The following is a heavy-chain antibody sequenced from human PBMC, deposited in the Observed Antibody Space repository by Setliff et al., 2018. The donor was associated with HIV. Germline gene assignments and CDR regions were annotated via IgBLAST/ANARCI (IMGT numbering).Heavy chain of an antibody. CDR2: GNAGNGNT. V-gene: IGHV1-3*01. Sequence: GASVKVSCKASGYTFTSWGGGGGGGGGGGGLEWVGWGNAGNGNTKYSQKFQGRVTITRDTSASTAYMELSSLRPEDTAVYYCARDFQWSTVNTPLNYQYGMDVWGQGTTVTVSS. D-gene: IGHD4-17*01. J-gene: IGHJ6*02. CDR3: ARDFQWSTVNTPLNYQYGMDV. CDR1: GYTFTSWG.